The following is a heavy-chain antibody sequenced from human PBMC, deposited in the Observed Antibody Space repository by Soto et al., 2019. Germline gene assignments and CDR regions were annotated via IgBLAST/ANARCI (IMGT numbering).Heavy chain of an antibody. J-gene: IGHJ4*02. D-gene: IGHD3-22*01. V-gene: IGHV3-30*18. CDR3: SKDLSYYDSSGYSHLFDY. CDR2: ISYDGSNK. CDR1: GVPFSSYG. Sequence: GGSLRLSWGASGVPFSSYGVHWVRQAPGKGLEWVAVISYDGSNKYYADSVKGRFTIAGDNSKNTLYLQMNRLRAEDTAVYYCSKDLSYYDSSGYSHLFDYWAQGTLVTVSS.